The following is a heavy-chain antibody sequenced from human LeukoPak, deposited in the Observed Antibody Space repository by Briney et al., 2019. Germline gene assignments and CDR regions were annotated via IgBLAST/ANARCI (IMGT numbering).Heavy chain of an antibody. D-gene: IGHD4-23*01. CDR2: INPNSGGT. Sequence: GASVKVSCKASGYIFTDYYMHWVRQAPGQGLECMGWINPNSGGTHFAQKLQGRVTMTRDTSISTAYTELTRLRSDDTAVYYCARAQGGTVASLAYYFDYWGQGTLVTVSS. CDR3: ARAQGGTVASLAYYFDY. J-gene: IGHJ4*02. V-gene: IGHV1-2*02. CDR1: GYIFTDYY.